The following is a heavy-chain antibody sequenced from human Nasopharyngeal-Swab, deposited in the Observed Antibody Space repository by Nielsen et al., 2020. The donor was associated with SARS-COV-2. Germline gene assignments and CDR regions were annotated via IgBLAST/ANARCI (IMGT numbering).Heavy chain of an antibody. D-gene: IGHD6-25*01. V-gene: IGHV1-18*01. Sequence: WVRQAPGQGLEWMGWISAYNGNTNYAQKLQGRVTMTTDTSTSTAYMELRSLRSDDTAVYHCARVVVIRSAMDVWGQGTTVTVSS. J-gene: IGHJ6*02. CDR2: ISAYNGNT. CDR3: ARVVVIRSAMDV.